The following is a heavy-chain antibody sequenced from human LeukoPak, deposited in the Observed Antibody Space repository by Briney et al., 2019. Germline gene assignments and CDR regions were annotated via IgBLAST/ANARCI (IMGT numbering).Heavy chain of an antibody. CDR1: GGSISSYY. J-gene: IGHJ3*02. Sequence: PSETLSLTCTVSGGSISSYYWSWLRQPPGKGLEWIGYIYYSGSTNYNPSLKSRVTISVDTSKNQFSLKLSSVTAADTAVYYCARGQWLVARNAFDSWGQGTMVTVSS. CDR2: IYYSGST. V-gene: IGHV4-59*01. CDR3: ARGQWLVARNAFDS. D-gene: IGHD6-19*01.